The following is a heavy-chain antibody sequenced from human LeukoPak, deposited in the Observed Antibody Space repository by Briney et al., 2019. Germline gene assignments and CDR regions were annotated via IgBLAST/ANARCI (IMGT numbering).Heavy chain of an antibody. CDR1: GYRFTSYW. CDR3: ASQGGISGILVRNAEYFPH. Sequence: GESLRISCKASGYRFTSYWIGWVRQMPGKGLEWMGIIYPAESDTRYSPSFQGQVTISADTSLSTAYLQWSSLKASDTAIYYCASQGGISGILVRNAEYFPHRAQGTLVTV. D-gene: IGHD2-21*01. J-gene: IGHJ1*01. CDR2: IYPAESDT. V-gene: IGHV5-51*01.